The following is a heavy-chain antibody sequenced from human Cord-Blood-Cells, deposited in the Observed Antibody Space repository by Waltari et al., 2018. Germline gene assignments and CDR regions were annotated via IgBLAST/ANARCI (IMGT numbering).Heavy chain of an antibody. CDR3: ARDGGDLGFDY. CDR2: SRSSSSYI. D-gene: IGHD2-21*01. CDR1: GFTFSSYS. Sequence: EVQLVESGGGLVKPGGSLRLSCAASGFTFSSYSMNWVRQAPGKGLDGGSSSRSSSSYIYYADSVKGRFNISRDNAKNSLYLQMNSLRAEDTAVDYCARDGGDLGFDYWGQGTLVTVSS. V-gene: IGHV3-21*01. J-gene: IGHJ4*02.